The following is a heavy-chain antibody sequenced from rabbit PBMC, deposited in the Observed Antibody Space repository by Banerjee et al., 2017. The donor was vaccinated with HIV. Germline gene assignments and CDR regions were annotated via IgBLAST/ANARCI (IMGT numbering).Heavy chain of an antibody. V-gene: IGHV1S40*01. D-gene: IGHD4-1*01. CDR3: ARDLAGVIGWNFNL. J-gene: IGHJ4*01. CDR1: GFSLSNVYV. CDR2: INTDTSST. Sequence: QSLEESGGDLVKPGASLTLTCKASGFSLSNVYVMCWVRQAPGKGLEWIGCINTDTSSTDYASWVISRFTITSKINQNTVTLQMTSLTAADTASYFCARDLAGVIGWNFNLWGPGTLVTVS.